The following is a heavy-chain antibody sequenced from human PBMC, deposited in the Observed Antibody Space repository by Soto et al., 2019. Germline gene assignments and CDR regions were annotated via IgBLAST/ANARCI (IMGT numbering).Heavy chain of an antibody. D-gene: IGHD6-13*01. CDR3: ARGGGSSSSWQTIYYFDY. J-gene: IGHJ4*02. Sequence: GASVKVSCKASGYTFTGYYMHWVRQAPGQGLEWMGWINPNSGGTNYAQKFQGWVTMTRDTSISTAYMELSRLRSDDTAVYYCARGGGSSSSWQTIYYFDYWGQGTLVTVSS. V-gene: IGHV1-2*04. CDR1: GYTFTGYY. CDR2: INPNSGGT.